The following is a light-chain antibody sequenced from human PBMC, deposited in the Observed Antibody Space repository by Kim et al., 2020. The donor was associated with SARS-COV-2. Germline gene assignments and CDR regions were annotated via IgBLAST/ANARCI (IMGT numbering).Light chain of an antibody. J-gene: IGKJ4*01. CDR3: QQYNNWPPLT. CDR1: QIVSSN. CDR2: GAS. V-gene: IGKV3-15*01. Sequence: EIVMTQSPDTLSVSPGERVTLSCRASQIVSSNLAWYQQKRGQAPRLLIYGASTRATGIPARFSGSGSGTEFTLTISSLQSEDFAFYYCQQYNNWPPLTFGGGTKLEI.